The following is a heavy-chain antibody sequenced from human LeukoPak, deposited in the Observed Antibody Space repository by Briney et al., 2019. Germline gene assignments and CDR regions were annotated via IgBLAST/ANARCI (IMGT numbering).Heavy chain of an antibody. CDR3: ARVSAGVSGAAAGTPFYYYYMDV. CDR2: IYSGGST. CDR1: GFTFSNAW. V-gene: IGHV3-53*01. D-gene: IGHD6-13*01. J-gene: IGHJ6*03. Sequence: PGGSLRLSCAASGFTFSNAWMSWVRQAPGKGLEWVSVIYSGGSTYYADSVKGRFTISRDNSKNTLYLQMNSLRAEDTAVYYCARVSAGVSGAAAGTPFYYYYMDVWGKGTTVTVS.